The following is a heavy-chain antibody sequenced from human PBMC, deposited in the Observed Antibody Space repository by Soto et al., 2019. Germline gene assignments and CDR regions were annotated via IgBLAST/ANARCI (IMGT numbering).Heavy chain of an antibody. D-gene: IGHD5-18*01. CDR2: IYYSRST. V-gene: IGHV4-39*01. J-gene: IGHJ3*02. Sequence: QLQLQESGPGLVKPSETLSLTCTVSGGSISSSSYYWGWIRQPPGKGLEWIGSIYYSRSTYYNPSLKSRVTISVDTSKTQFSLKLSSVTAADTAVYYCARQRGYSYANDAFDIWGQGTMVTVSS. CDR1: GGSISSSSYY. CDR3: ARQRGYSYANDAFDI.